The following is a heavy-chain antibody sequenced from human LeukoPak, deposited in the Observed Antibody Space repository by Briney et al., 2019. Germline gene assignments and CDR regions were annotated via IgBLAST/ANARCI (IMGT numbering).Heavy chain of an antibody. D-gene: IGHD4-17*01. Sequence: GASVKVSCKASGYTFTSYYMHWVRQAPGQGLEWMGIINPSGGSTSYAQKFQGRVTMTRDMSTSTVYTELSSLRSEDTAVYYCARVTGDYGDYEGAFDIWGQGTMVTVSS. CDR1: GYTFTSYY. V-gene: IGHV1-46*01. J-gene: IGHJ3*02. CDR2: INPSGGST. CDR3: ARVTGDYGDYEGAFDI.